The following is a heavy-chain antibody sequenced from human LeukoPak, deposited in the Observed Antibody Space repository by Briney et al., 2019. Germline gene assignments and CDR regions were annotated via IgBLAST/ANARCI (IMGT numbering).Heavy chain of an antibody. J-gene: IGHJ4*02. D-gene: IGHD3-22*01. CDR1: GYTFTGYY. CDR3: ARDQGDYYDSSGYFY. CDR2: INPNSGGT. V-gene: IGHV1-2*02. Sequence: ASVKVSCKASGYTFTGYYMHWVRQAPGQGLEWMGWINPNSGGTNYAQKFQGRVTMTRDTSISTAYMELSRLRSDDTAVYCCARDQGDYYDSSGYFYWGQGTLVTVSS.